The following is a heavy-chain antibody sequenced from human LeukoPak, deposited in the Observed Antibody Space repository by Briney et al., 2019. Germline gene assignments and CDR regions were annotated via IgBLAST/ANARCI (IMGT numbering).Heavy chain of an antibody. CDR2: INPNSGGT. Sequence: ASVKVSCKASGYTFTSYGISWVRQAPGQGLEWMGWINPNSGGTNYAQKFQGRVTMTRDTSISTAYMELSRLRSDDTAVYYCARDSSGSSVTSYYFDYWGQGTLVTVSS. CDR3: ARDSSGSSVTSYYFDY. CDR1: GYTFTSYG. J-gene: IGHJ4*02. D-gene: IGHD1-26*01. V-gene: IGHV1-2*02.